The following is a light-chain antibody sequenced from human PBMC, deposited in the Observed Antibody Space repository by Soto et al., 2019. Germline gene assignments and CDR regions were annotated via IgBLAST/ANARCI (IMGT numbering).Light chain of an antibody. J-gene: IGLJ1*01. Sequence: QSALTQPASVSGSPGQSITISCTGTSSDVGAYNYVSWYQQYPGKVPKLIIYEVSNRPSGVSNRFSGSKSGNTASLTISGLQAEDEADYYCNSYTSSSTRVFGTGTKATVL. CDR1: SSDVGAYNY. CDR3: NSYTSSSTRV. V-gene: IGLV2-14*01. CDR2: EVS.